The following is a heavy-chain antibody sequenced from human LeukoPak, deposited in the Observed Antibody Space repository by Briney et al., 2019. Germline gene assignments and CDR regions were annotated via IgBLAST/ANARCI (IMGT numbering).Heavy chain of an antibody. Sequence: PSETLSLTCAVYGGSFSGYYWSWIRQPPGKGLEWIGEINHSGSTNYNPSLQSRVTISVDTSKNQFSLKLSSVTAADTAVYYCTSAAGRLNYWGQGTLVTVSS. CDR3: TSAAGRLNY. CDR1: GGSFSGYY. CDR2: INHSGST. D-gene: IGHD6-13*01. V-gene: IGHV4-34*01. J-gene: IGHJ4*02.